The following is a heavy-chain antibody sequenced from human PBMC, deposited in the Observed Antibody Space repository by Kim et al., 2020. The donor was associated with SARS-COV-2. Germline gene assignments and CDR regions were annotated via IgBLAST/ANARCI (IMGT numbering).Heavy chain of an antibody. CDR2: ISYDGSNK. D-gene: IGHD3-22*01. CDR1: GFTFSSYA. Sequence: GGSLRLSCAASGFTFSSYAMHWVRQAPGKGLEWVAVISYDGSNKYYADSVKGRFTISRDNSKNTLYLQMNSLRAEDTAVYYCARDPYLRIVVVRTYFDYWGQGTLVTVSS. CDR3: ARDPYLRIVVVRTYFDY. V-gene: IGHV3-30-3*01. J-gene: IGHJ4*02.